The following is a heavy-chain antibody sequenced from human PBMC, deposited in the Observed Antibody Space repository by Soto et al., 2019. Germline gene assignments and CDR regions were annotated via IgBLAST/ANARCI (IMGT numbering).Heavy chain of an antibody. CDR1: GFTFSGYG. CDR3: AKDRQQHLVRGWFDP. Sequence: QVQLVESGGGVVQPGRSLRLSCAASGFTFSGYGMHWVRQAPGKGLEWLGVMSYDGSNTYYADSVKGRFTVSSDNSKNTLYLQMNSLRPEDTAVYYCAKDRQQHLVRGWFDPWGQGTLVTVSS. D-gene: IGHD3-10*01. J-gene: IGHJ5*02. V-gene: IGHV3-30*18. CDR2: MSYDGSNT.